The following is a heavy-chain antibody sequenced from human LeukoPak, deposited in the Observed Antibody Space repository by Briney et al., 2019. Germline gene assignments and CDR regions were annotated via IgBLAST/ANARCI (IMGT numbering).Heavy chain of an antibody. J-gene: IGHJ6*03. V-gene: IGHV3-30*07. D-gene: IGHD1-14*01. CDR1: GFTFTEYA. Sequence: GGSLRLSCAASGFTFTEYAMPLVRQAPGKGLEWVALISYDGSRTDYADSVKGRFTISRDNSNYVLFLHMNSLRAEDTAIYYCAKQPYNYYYLDVWGKGTTVTVSS. CDR3: AKQPYNYYYLDV. CDR2: ISYDGSRT.